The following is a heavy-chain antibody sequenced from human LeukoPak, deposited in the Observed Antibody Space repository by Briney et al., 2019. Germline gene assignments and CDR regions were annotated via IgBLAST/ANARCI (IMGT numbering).Heavy chain of an antibody. V-gene: IGHV4-31*03. J-gene: IGHJ4*02. Sequence: SQTLSLTCTVSGGSISSGGYYWSWIRQHPGKGLEWIGYIYYSGSTYYNPSLKSRVTISVDTSKNQFSLKLSSVTAADTAVYYCARGDGYNYVEYIDYWGQGTLVTVSS. CDR2: IYYSGST. D-gene: IGHD5-24*01. CDR1: GGSISSGGYY. CDR3: ARGDGYNYVEYIDY.